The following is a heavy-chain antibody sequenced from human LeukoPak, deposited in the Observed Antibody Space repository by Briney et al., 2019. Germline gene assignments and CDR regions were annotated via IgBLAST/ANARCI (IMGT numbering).Heavy chain of an antibody. D-gene: IGHD3-22*01. Sequence: PGRSLRLSCAASGFTFSSYGMHWVRQAPGKGPEWVAVIWYDGSNKYYADSVKGRFTISRDNSKNTLYLQMNSLRAEDTAVYYCARDPYDSSGYYFQHWGQGTLVTVSS. J-gene: IGHJ1*01. V-gene: IGHV3-33*01. CDR2: IWYDGSNK. CDR1: GFTFSSYG. CDR3: ARDPYDSSGYYFQH.